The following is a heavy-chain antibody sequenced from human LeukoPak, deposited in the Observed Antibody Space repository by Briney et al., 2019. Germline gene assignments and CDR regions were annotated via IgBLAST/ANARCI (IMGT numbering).Heavy chain of an antibody. D-gene: IGHD1-26*01. CDR3: ARHSRVIVGATCAFDI. J-gene: IGHJ3*02. V-gene: IGHV4-38-2*01. CDR1: DYSITSDYY. CDR2: IHHRGSI. Sequence: SETLSLTCAGSDYSITSDYYWGWIRQPPGKGLEWIRSIHHRGSIYYNPSLKSRVTLSLDTSKSQFSLRLSSVTAADTALYYCARHSRVIVGATCAFDIWGQGTKVTVSS.